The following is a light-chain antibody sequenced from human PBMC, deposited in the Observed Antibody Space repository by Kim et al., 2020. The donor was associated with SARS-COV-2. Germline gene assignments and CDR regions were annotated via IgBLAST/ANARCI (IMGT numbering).Light chain of an antibody. CDR3: QAWDSSTYV. V-gene: IGLV3-1*01. J-gene: IGLJ1*01. Sequence: SYELTQPPSVPVPPGQTASITCSGDKLGDKYAWWYQQKPGQSPVLVIYQDSKRPSGIPERFSGSNSGNTATLTISGTQAMDEADYYCQAWDSSTYVFGTGTKVTVL. CDR2: QDS. CDR1: KLGDKY.